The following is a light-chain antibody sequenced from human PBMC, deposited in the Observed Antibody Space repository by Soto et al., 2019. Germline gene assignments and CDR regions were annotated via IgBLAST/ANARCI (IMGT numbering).Light chain of an antibody. CDR3: QQSNSYSWT. V-gene: IGKV1-39*01. CDR2: AAS. J-gene: IGKJ1*01. Sequence: DIQMTQSPSSLSASVGDRVTITCRASQSISSYLNWYQQKPGKAPKLLIYAASSLQSGVPSRFSGSGSGTEFTLTISSLQPDDFATYYCQQSNSYSWTFGQGTKVDTK. CDR1: QSISSY.